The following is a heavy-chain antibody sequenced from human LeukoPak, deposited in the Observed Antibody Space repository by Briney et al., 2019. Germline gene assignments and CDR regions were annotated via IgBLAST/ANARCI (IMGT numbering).Heavy chain of an antibody. CDR3: ARDGKAVAGTYYYYGMDV. V-gene: IGHV3-66*01. CDR2: IYSGGST. CDR1: GFTVSSNY. D-gene: IGHD6-19*01. Sequence: GGSLRLSCAASGFTVSSNYMSWVRQAPGKGLEWVSVIYSGGSTYYADSVKGRSTISRDNSKNTLYLQMNSLRAEDTAVYYCARDGKAVAGTYYYYGMDVWGQGTTVTVSS. J-gene: IGHJ6*02.